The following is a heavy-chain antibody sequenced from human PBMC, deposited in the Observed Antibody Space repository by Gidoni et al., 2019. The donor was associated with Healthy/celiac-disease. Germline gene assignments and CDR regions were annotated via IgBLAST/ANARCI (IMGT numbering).Heavy chain of an antibody. D-gene: IGHD6-19*01. J-gene: IGHJ4*02. CDR2: IDWGDDK. V-gene: IGHV2-70*01. Sequence: QVTSRESGPALVKPTQTVTVTCTFSGFSLITSGMCVSWIRQPHGKALELLALIDWGDDKYYSTSLKTRLTISKDTSKNQVVRTMTNMHPVDTATYYCARSDCAWLVTVYSFDYWGQGTLVTVSS. CDR1: GFSLITSGMC. CDR3: ARSDCAWLVTVYSFDY.